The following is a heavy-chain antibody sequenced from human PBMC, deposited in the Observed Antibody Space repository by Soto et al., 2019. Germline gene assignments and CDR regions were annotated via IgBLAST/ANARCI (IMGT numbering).Heavy chain of an antibody. Sequence: SETLSLTCTVSGGSISSYYWSWIRQPPGKGLEWIGYIYYSGSTNYNPSLKSRVTISVDTSKNQFSLKLSSVTAADTAMYYCARHYYDSSGLRCAFDIWGQGTMVTVSS. CDR1: GGSISSYY. J-gene: IGHJ3*02. CDR3: ARHYYDSSGLRCAFDI. CDR2: IYYSGST. D-gene: IGHD3-22*01. V-gene: IGHV4-59*01.